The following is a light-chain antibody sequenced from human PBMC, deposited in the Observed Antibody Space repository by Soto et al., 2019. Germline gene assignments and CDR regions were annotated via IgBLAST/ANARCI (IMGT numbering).Light chain of an antibody. V-gene: IGKV1-6*01. Sequence: AIPLTQSPSSLSVSVGDRVTITCRASEAIRSALGWYQQKPGKVPKLLIYAASILQSGVPSRFSGSGSGTDFTLTISSLQPEDFATYYCLLDFRYFWAFGQGTKV. J-gene: IGKJ1*01. CDR3: LLDFRYFWA. CDR1: EAIRSA. CDR2: AAS.